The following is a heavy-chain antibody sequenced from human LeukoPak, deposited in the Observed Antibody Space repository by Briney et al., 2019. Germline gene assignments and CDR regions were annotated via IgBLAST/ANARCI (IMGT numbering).Heavy chain of an antibody. J-gene: IGHJ3*01. V-gene: IGHV3-48*01. CDR3: AREGAIVGNAFDL. CDR2: ISSSSSTI. Sequence: GGSLRLSCAASGFTFSTYSMNWVRQAPGKGLEWVSYISSSSSTIYYADSVKGRFTISRDNAKNSLYLQMNGLRPDDTALYYCAREGAIVGNAFDLWGLGTMVIVSS. D-gene: IGHD3-16*02. CDR1: GFTFSTYS.